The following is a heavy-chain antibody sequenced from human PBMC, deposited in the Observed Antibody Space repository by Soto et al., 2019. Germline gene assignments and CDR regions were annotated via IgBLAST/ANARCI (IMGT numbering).Heavy chain of an antibody. CDR2: NRTHNDNR. D-gene: IGHD3-3*01. J-gene: IGHJ6*02. CDR3: ENIKFGVVTDHQAQDYYSCGMDA. CDR1: GYTCSCDL. Sequence: ASVKVSLKTTGYTCSCDLSSWGRGAPGQGLERIRWNRTHNDNRNYGKKQKGKVTMTTDTSTRTAYKELWRLRPDDTAVYYCENIKFGVVTDHQAQDYYSCGMDAWGQGTTVTVYS. V-gene: IGHV1-18*01.